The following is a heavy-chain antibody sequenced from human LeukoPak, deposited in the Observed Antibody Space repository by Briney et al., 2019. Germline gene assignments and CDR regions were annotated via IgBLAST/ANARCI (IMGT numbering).Heavy chain of an antibody. V-gene: IGHV1-18*01. CDR1: GYTFTSHG. D-gene: IGHD3-3*01. CDR2: IRPYDDNT. Sequence: ASVKVSCKASGYTFTSHGISWVRQAPGQGLEWMGWIRPYDDNTNYAQKLQGRVTMSTDTCTSTAYMELRSLRSDDTAVYFCARGPYDFWSGSPRSFDPWGQGTLVTVSS. CDR3: ARGPYDFWSGSPRSFDP. J-gene: IGHJ5*02.